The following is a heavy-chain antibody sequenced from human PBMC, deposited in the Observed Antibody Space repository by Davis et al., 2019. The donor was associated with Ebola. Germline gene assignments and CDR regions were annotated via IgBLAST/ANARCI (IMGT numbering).Heavy chain of an antibody. CDR2: IYYSGST. J-gene: IGHJ5*02. Sequence: PSETLSLTCTVSGGSISSYYWSWIRQPAGKGLEWIGSIYYSGSTYYNPSLKSRVTISVDTSKNQFSLKLSSVTAADTAVYYCARGTRPGDSYTRGGWFDPWGQGTLVTVSS. D-gene: IGHD3-16*01. CDR1: GGSISSYY. CDR3: ARGTRPGDSYTRGGWFDP. V-gene: IGHV4-59*04.